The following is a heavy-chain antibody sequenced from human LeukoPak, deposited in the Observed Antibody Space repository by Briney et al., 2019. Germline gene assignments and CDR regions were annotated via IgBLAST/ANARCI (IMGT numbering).Heavy chain of an antibody. CDR2: ISSSSSYI. CDR3: AREGMGGASGDY. Sequence: GSLRLSCAASGFTFSSYSMNWVRQAPGKGLEWVSSISSSSSYIYYADSVKGRFTISRDNAKNSLYLQMNSLRAEDTAVYYCAREGMGGASGDYWGQGTLVTVSS. CDR1: GFTFSSYS. V-gene: IGHV3-21*01. D-gene: IGHD1-26*01. J-gene: IGHJ4*02.